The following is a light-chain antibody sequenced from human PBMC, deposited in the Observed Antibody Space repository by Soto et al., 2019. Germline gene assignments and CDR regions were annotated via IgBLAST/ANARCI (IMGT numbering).Light chain of an antibody. Sequence: EIVLTQSPGTLSLSPGERATLSCRASQSVGGGYLAWYQQKPGRAPSLLIYGASSRATGIPDRFSGSGSGTDFTLTISTLEPEDFAIYYCQHHSNWLWTFGQGTKVDIK. CDR1: QSVGGGY. CDR2: GAS. CDR3: QHHSNWLWT. J-gene: IGKJ1*01. V-gene: IGKV3D-20*02.